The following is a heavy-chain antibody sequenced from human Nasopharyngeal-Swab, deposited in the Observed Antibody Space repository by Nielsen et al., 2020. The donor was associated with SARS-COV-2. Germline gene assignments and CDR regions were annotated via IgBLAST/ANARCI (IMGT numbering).Heavy chain of an antibody. D-gene: IGHD5-18*01. CDR1: GGTFSSYA. CDR2: IIPIFGTA. Sequence: SVKVSCKASGGTFSSYAISWVRQAPGQGLEWMGGIIPIFGTANYAQKFQGRVTITADESTSTAYMELSSLRSEDTAVYYCARDRGSYSYFKYYYYYMDVWGKGTTVTVSS. CDR3: ARDRGSYSYFKYYYYYMDV. J-gene: IGHJ6*03. V-gene: IGHV1-69*13.